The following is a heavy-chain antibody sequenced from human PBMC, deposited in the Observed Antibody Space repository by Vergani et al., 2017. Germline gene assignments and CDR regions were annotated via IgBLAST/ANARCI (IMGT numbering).Heavy chain of an antibody. V-gene: IGHV2-70*04. CDR1: GFSVNSHPMR. D-gene: IGHD5-24*01. CDR3: AQRXSKNGYNYDAFDI. J-gene: IGHJ3*02. Sequence: QVTLKESGPALVKPTQTLILTCTLSGFSVNSHPMRVIWIRQPPGKALEWLGRIDWDDDKFYDRSLKTRLTISKDTSKNQVALRMTNMDPVDTAMYYCAQRXSKNGYNYDAFDIWGEGRMVIVSS. CDR2: IDWDDDK.